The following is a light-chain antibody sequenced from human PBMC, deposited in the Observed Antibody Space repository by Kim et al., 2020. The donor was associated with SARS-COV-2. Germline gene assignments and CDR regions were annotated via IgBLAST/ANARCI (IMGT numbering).Light chain of an antibody. CDR1: QSISRY. CDR3: QQSYSIPHT. V-gene: IGKV1-39*01. Sequence: SASVGHRATITCRSSQSISRYLNWYQQKPGKAPKLLIYAGSTLQSGVPSRFSGGGFGTDFTLTISSLQPEDFATYFCQQSYSIPHTFGQGTKLEI. J-gene: IGKJ2*01. CDR2: AGS.